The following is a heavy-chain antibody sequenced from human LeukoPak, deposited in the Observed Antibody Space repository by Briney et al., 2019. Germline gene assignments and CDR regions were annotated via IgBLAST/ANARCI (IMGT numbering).Heavy chain of an antibody. V-gene: IGHV4-34*01. D-gene: IGHD2-15*01. CDR2: INHSGST. J-gene: IGHJ4*02. Sequence: SETLSLTCAVYGGSFSGYYWSWIRQPPGKGLEWIGEINHSGSTNYNPSLKSRVTISVDTSKNQFALKLSSVTAADTAVYYCARGRPNEGYCSGASCYGLDYWGQGTLVTVSS. CDR3: ARGRPNEGYCSGASCYGLDY. CDR1: GGSFSGYY.